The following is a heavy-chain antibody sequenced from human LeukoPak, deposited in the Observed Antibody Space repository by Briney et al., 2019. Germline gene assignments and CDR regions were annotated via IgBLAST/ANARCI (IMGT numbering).Heavy chain of an antibody. V-gene: IGHV4-30-4*01. Sequence: KPSQTLSLTCTVSGGSISSGDYYRSWIRQPPGKGLEWIAYMYYSGSTYYNPSLKSRVTMSADTSKNQLSLKLSSVTAADTAVYYCASREIAAAGQFDYWGQGTLVTVSS. CDR3: ASREIAAAGQFDY. CDR2: MYYSGST. J-gene: IGHJ4*02. CDR1: GGSISSGDYY. D-gene: IGHD6-13*01.